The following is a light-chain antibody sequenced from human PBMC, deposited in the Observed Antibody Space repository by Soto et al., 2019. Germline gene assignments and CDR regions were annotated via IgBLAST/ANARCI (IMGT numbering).Light chain of an antibody. V-gene: IGLV4-69*01. Sequence: QSVLTQSPSASASLGASVKLTCTLSSGHSSYPIAWHQQQPEKGPRYLMKLNSDVSHSKGDGIPDRFSGSTSGAERYLTISSLQSEDEADYYCQTWGSGIQVFGGGTKLTVL. CDR2: LNSDVSH. J-gene: IGLJ3*02. CDR1: SGHSSYP. CDR3: QTWGSGIQV.